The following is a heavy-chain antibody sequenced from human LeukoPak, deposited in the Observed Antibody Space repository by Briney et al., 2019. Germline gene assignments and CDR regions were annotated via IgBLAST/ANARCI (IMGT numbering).Heavy chain of an antibody. Sequence: GRSLRLSCAASGFTFDDYAMHWVRQAPGEGLEWVSGISWNSGSIGYADSVKGRFTISRDNAKNSLYLQMNSLRAEDTALYYCAKDISSGYPRGFDYWGQGTLVTVSS. D-gene: IGHD3-22*01. CDR3: AKDISSGYPRGFDY. CDR1: GFTFDDYA. CDR2: ISWNSGSI. V-gene: IGHV3-9*01. J-gene: IGHJ4*02.